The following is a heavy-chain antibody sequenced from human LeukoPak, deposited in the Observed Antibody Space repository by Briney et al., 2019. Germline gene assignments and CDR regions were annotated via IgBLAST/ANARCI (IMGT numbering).Heavy chain of an antibody. D-gene: IGHD3-3*02. V-gene: IGHV3-48*03. CDR3: ATEHFWSGLRAATLDP. CDR2: ISSSGSTI. Sequence: GGSLRLSCAASGFTFSSYEMNWVRQAPGKGLGWVSYISSSGSTIYYADSGKGRFTICRDNAKNSLDRQVNRLRAEDTAVYYCATEHFWSGLRAATLDPWGQGTLVTVSS. CDR1: GFTFSSYE. J-gene: IGHJ5*02.